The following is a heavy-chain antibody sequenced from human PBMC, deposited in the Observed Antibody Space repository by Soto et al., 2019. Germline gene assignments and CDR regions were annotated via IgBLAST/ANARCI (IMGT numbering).Heavy chain of an antibody. J-gene: IGHJ3*02. V-gene: IGHV1-69*01. CDR3: AVETVVAASGDASDI. CDR1: GGTFSSYA. D-gene: IGHD2-15*01. CDR2: ITPILGTA. Sequence: QVQLVQSGAEVKKPGSSVKVSCKASGGTFSSYAISWVRQAPGQGLEWMGGITPILGTANYAQKFQGRVTLTADESTGTGYLELSSLGCEDPAVYYCAVETVVAASGDASDIWGQGTMVTVCS.